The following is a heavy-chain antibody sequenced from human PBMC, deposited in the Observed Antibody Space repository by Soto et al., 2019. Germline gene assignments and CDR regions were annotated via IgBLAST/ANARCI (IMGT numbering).Heavy chain of an antibody. V-gene: IGHV1-18*01. CDR2: ISAYNGNT. D-gene: IGHD2-8*02. CDR3: GRNITGTPGS. Sequence: QVQLVQSGAEVKKPGASVKVSCKASGYTFTSYGISWVRQAPGQGLEWMGWISAYNGNTNYALKLQGSVSQTTDTATMTAYMARRRLRPDDTAVHYCGRNITGTPGSWGQGPLVTVSP. CDR1: GYTFTSYG. J-gene: IGHJ5*02.